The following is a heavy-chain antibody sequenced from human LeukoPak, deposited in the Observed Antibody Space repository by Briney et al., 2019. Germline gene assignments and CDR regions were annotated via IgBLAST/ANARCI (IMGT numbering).Heavy chain of an antibody. CDR1: GYTFTSYG. CDR2: IIPIFGTA. D-gene: IGHD4-11*01. V-gene: IGHV1-69*06. J-gene: IGHJ6*03. CDR3: ARSTASSNSYYYYYYMDV. Sequence: SVKVSCKASGYTFTSYGISWVRQAPGQGLEWMGGIIPIFGTANYAQKFQGRVTITADKSTSTAYMELSSLRSEDTAVYYCARSTASSNSYYYYYYMDVWGKGTTVTVSS.